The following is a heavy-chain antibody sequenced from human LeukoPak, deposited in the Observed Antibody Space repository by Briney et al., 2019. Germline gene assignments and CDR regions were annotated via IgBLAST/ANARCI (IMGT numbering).Heavy chain of an antibody. CDR2: INSDGSST. CDR3: TRDEYASSLDY. CDR1: GFTFSSYW. Sequence: PGGSLRLSCAASGFTFSSYWMHWVRQAPGKGLVWVSRINSDGSSTNYADSVKGRFTISRDNPKNTLYLQMNSLRAEDTAVYYCTRDEYASSLDYWGQGTLVTVSS. V-gene: IGHV3-74*01. J-gene: IGHJ4*02. D-gene: IGHD6-6*01.